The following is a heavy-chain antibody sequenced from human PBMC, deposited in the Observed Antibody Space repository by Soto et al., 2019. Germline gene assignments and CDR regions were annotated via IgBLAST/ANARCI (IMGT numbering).Heavy chain of an antibody. J-gene: IGHJ4*02. CDR1: GFTFSSYE. Sequence: ESGGGLVQPGGTLRLSCAASGFTFSSYEMNWVRQAPGAGLEWVSYIGTGGSTIYYSDSVKGRFTISSDNAKNSLYLQMNSLRAADTAVYYCARDLNFFGSGTALDHWGQGTLVTVSS. CDR2: IGTGGSTI. CDR3: ARDLNFFGSGTALDH. D-gene: IGHD3-10*01. V-gene: IGHV3-48*03.